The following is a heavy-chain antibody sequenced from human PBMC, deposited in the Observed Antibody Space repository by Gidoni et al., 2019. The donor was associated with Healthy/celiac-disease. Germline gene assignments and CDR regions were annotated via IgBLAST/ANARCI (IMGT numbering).Heavy chain of an antibody. Sequence: QVQLQESGPGLVKPSETLSLTCTVSGGSISRYYWSWIRQPPGKGLEWIGYIYYRGSTNYNPSLKRRVTISVDTSKNQFSLKLSSVTAADTAVYYCARWGAGRSQGGFGYWGQGTLVTVSS. CDR3: ARWGAGRSQGGFGY. D-gene: IGHD6-19*01. CDR1: GGSISRYY. CDR2: IYYRGST. V-gene: IGHV4-59*08. J-gene: IGHJ4*02.